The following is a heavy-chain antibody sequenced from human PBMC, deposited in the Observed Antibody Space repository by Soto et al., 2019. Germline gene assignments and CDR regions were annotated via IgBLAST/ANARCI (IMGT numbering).Heavy chain of an antibody. V-gene: IGHV1-69*01. CDR3: ARAEFSNPETYYWYFDL. J-gene: IGHJ2*01. D-gene: IGHD3-10*01. CDR1: GGTFSSYA. CDR2: IIPIFGTA. Sequence: QVQLVQSGAEVMKPGSSVKVSCKASGGTFSSYAISWVRQAPGQGLEWMGGIIPIFGTANYAQKFQGRVTITADESTSTAYMELSSLRSEDTAVYYCARAEFSNPETYYWYFDLWGRGTLVTVSS.